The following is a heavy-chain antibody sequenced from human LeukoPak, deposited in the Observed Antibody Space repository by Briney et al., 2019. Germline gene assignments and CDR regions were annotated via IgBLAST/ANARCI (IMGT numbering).Heavy chain of an antibody. CDR1: GFTVSSNY. J-gene: IGHJ3*02. CDR2: ISYDGSNK. V-gene: IGHV3-30*18. Sequence: PGGSLRLSCAASGFTVSSNYMSWVRQAPGKGLEWVAVISYDGSNKYYADSVKGRLTISRDNSKNTLYLQMNSLRAEDTAVYYCANDPLYDSSGPGDAFDIWGQGTMVTVSS. CDR3: ANDPLYDSSGPGDAFDI. D-gene: IGHD3-22*01.